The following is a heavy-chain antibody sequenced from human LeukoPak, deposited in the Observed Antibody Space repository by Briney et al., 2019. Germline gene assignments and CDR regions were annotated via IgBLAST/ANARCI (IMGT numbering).Heavy chain of an antibody. CDR2: INSDGSGT. V-gene: IGHV3-74*01. CDR3: ARGVGSGSYFGC. CDR1: GFSFGSYW. D-gene: IGHD3-10*01. Sequence: GGSLRPSCAASGFSFGSYWMHWVRHAPGKGLVWVSRINSDGSGTTYADAVKGRFTISRDNAKNTLYLQMNSLRAEDTAVYYCARGVGSGSYFGCWGQGALVTVSS. J-gene: IGHJ4*02.